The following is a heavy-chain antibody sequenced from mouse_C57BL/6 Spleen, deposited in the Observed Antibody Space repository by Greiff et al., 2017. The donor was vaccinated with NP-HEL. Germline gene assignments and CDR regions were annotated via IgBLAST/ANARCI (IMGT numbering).Heavy chain of an antibody. D-gene: IGHD2-2*01. Sequence: EVQRVESGGGLVKPGGSLKLSCAASGFTFSSYTMSWVRQTPEKRLEWVATISGGGGNTYYPDSVKGRFTISRDNAKNTLYLQMSSLRSEDTALYYCARRLYGYEDGYYFDYWGQGTTLTVSS. CDR3: ARRLYGYEDGYYFDY. CDR2: ISGGGGNT. V-gene: IGHV5-9*01. J-gene: IGHJ2*01. CDR1: GFTFSSYT.